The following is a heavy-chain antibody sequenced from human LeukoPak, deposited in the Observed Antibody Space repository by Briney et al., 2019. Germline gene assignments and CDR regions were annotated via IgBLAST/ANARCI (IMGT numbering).Heavy chain of an antibody. CDR1: GGSISSSSYY. CDR2: IYYSGST. V-gene: IGHV4-39*01. Sequence: SETLSLTCTVSGGSISSSSYYWGWIRQPPGKGLEWIGSIYYSGSTYYNPSLKSRVTISVDTSKNQFSLKLSSVTVADTAVYYCARHHRVDYYDSSGYFDYWGQGTLVTVSS. D-gene: IGHD3-22*01. CDR3: ARHHRVDYYDSSGYFDY. J-gene: IGHJ4*02.